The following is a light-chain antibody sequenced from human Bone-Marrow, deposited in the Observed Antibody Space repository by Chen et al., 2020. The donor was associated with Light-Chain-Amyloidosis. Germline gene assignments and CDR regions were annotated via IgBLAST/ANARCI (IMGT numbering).Light chain of an antibody. J-gene: IGLJ3*02. CDR2: DDS. Sequence: SYVLTQPSSVSVAPGQTATIACGGNNIGSTSVHWCQQTPGQAPLLVVYDDSDRPSGIPERLSGSNSGNTATLTISRVEAGDEADYYCQVWDRSSDRPVFGGWTKLTVL. CDR1: NIGSTS. V-gene: IGLV3-21*02. CDR3: QVWDRSSDRPV.